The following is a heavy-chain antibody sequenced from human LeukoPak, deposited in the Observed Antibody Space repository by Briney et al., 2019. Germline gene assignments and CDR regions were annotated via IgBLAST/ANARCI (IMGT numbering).Heavy chain of an antibody. D-gene: IGHD5-18*01. J-gene: IGHJ4*02. CDR3: ARKTYTAMVHY. CDR1: GGSISSYY. V-gene: IGHV4-4*07. Sequence: NTSETLSLTCTVSGGSISSYYWSWIQQPAGKGLEWIGRIYTSGSTNYNPSLKSRVTMSVDTSKNQFSLKLSSVTAADTAVYYCARKTYTAMVHYWGQGTLVTVSS. CDR2: IYTSGST.